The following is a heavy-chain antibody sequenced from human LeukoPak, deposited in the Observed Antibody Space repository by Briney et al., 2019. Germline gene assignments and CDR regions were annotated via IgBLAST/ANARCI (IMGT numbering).Heavy chain of an antibody. Sequence: SETLSLTCAVSGGSISTRYYYWGWLRQPPGKGLEWIGTIHDSGRTYYRPSLKSQVTISVDTSNNQFSLKLSSVTAGDTAVYYWASLYFYGSGSFPNYWGQGILVTVST. CDR3: ASLYFYGSGSFPNY. V-gene: IGHV4-39*01. J-gene: IGHJ4*02. CDR2: IHDSGRT. CDR1: GGSISTRYYY. D-gene: IGHD3-10*01.